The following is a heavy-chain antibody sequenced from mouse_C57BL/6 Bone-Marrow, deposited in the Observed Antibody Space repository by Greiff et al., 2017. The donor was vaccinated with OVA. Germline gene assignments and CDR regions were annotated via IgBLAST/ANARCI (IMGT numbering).Heavy chain of an antibody. D-gene: IGHD1-1*01. CDR2: IDPENGDT. CDR1: GFTITDDY. V-gene: IGHV14-4*01. CDR3: TTDLLLRPLDY. Sequence: EVQLQQSGAELVRPGASVKLSCTASGFTITDDYMPWVKQRPEQGLEWIGWIDPENGDTEYASKFQGKATITADTSSNTAYLQLSSLTSEDTAVYYCTTDLLLRPLDYWGKGTTLTVSS. J-gene: IGHJ2*01.